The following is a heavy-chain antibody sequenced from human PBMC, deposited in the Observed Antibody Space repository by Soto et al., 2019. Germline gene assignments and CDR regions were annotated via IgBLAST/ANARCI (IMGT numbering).Heavy chain of an antibody. CDR3: ARVMGTYYDILTGYPYFDY. CDR1: GYTFTSYG. D-gene: IGHD3-9*01. Sequence: QVQLVQSGAEVKKPGASVKVSCKASGYTFTSYGISWVRQAPGQGLEWMGWISAYNGNTNYAQKLQGRVTMTTDTSTSKAYMELRSLRSDDTAVYYCARVMGTYYDILTGYPYFDYWGQGTLVTVSS. J-gene: IGHJ4*02. CDR2: ISAYNGNT. V-gene: IGHV1-18*01.